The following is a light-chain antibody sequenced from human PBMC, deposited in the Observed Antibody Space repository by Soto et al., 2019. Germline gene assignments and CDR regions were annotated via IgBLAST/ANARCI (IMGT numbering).Light chain of an antibody. CDR2: DAS. CDR3: QQSYRNPYT. J-gene: IGKJ2*01. V-gene: IGKV1-39*01. CDR1: QSISSY. Sequence: EIQMTQSPSSLSASVGDRVTITCRASQSISSYLNWYQQKPGKAPKLLIYDASSLQSGVPSRFSGSGSGTDFTLTISSLQPEDFATYYCQQSYRNPYTFGQGTKLEIK.